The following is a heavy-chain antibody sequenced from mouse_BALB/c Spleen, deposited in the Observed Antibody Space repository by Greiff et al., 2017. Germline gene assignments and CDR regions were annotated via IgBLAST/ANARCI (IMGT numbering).Heavy chain of an antibody. CDR2: IWAGGST. CDR1: GFSLTSYG. V-gene: IGHV2-9*02. D-gene: IGHD1-1*01. J-gene: IGHJ3*01. CDR3: ARDEGSSYWFAY. Sequence: QVHVKQSGPGLVAPSQSLSITCTVSGFSLTSYGVHWVRQPPGKGLEWLGVIWAGGSTNYNSALMSRLSISKDNSKSQVFLKMNSLQTDDTAMYYCARDEGSSYWFAYWGQGTLVTVSA.